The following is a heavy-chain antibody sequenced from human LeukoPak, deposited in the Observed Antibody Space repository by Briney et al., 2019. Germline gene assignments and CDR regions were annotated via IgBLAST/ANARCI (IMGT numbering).Heavy chain of an antibody. Sequence: PGRSLRLSCAASGFTFASYAMTWVRQAPGKGLEWVSTISGGGGSTYYADSVRGRFTISRDNSKNTLYLQMNSLRAEDTAVYYCAKDVSGIDIWGQGTMVTVSS. CDR2: ISGGGGST. J-gene: IGHJ3*02. V-gene: IGHV3-23*01. CDR1: GFTFASYA. CDR3: AKDVSGIDI. D-gene: IGHD2-8*01.